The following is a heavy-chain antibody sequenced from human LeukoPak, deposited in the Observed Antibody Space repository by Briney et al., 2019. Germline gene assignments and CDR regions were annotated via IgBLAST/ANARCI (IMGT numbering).Heavy chain of an antibody. D-gene: IGHD3-9*01. V-gene: IGHV3-48*03. CDR3: ARASVLRYFDWFQIYDAFDI. CDR2: ISSSGSTI. CDR1: GFTFSSYE. Sequence: PGGSLRLSCAASGFTFSSYEMNWVRQAPGKGLEWVSYISSSGSTIYYADSVKGRFTISRDNSKNTLYLQMNSLRAEDTAVYYCARASVLRYFDWFQIYDAFDIWGQGTMVTVSS. J-gene: IGHJ3*02.